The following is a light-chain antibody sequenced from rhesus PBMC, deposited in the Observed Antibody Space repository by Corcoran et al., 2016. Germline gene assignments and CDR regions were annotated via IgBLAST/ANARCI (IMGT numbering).Light chain of an antibody. CDR2: DSS. CDR1: QSVSSS. V-gene: IGKV3-35*01. CDR3: QQYNNWPFT. J-gene: IGKJ3*01. Sequence: EIVLTQSPATLSLSPGERATLSCRASQSVSSSLAWYQQKPGLPPRLLIYDSSNRASGIPDRFSGSGSGTDFTLTISSLEPEDVGVYYCQQYNNWPFTFGPGTKLDIK.